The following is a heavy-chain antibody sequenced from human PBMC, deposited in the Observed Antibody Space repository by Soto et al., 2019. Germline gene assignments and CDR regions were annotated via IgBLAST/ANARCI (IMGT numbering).Heavy chain of an antibody. Sequence: RLSCAASGFTFSSYAMHWVRQAPGKGLEWVAVISYDGSNKYYADSVKGRFTISRDNSKNTLYLQMNSLRAEDTAVYYCARDRLRYYYDSRSSWFDPWGQGTLVTVSS. CDR1: GFTFSSYA. CDR2: ISYDGSNK. CDR3: ARDRLRYYYDSRSSWFDP. D-gene: IGHD3-22*01. V-gene: IGHV3-30-3*01. J-gene: IGHJ5*02.